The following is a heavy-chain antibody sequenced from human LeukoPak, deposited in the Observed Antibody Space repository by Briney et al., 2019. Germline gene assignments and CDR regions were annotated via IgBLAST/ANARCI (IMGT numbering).Heavy chain of an antibody. CDR2: ITNDGSGT. CDR3: VRSSGWPDS. D-gene: IGHD6-19*01. J-gene: IGHJ4*02. V-gene: IGHV3-74*01. CDR1: GFTFSNHW. Sequence: GSLRLSCAASGFTFSNHWMHWVRQGPGKGPVWVSRITNDGSGTVYADSVKGRFTISRDNAKSTLYLQMNSLSAEDTAVYYCVRSSGWPDSWGQGTLVTVSS.